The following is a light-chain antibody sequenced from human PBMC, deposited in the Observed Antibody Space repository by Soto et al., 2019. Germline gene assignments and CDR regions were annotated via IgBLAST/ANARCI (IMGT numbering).Light chain of an antibody. CDR1: SSNIGAGYD. Sequence: QSVLTQPPSVSGAPGQRVTISCTGSSSNIGAGYDVYWYQQRPGTATKLLIYGNSNRPSGVPDRFSGSKSGTSASLAITGLRAEDEADYYCQSYDSSLSGLHVVFGGGTKLTVL. J-gene: IGLJ2*01. CDR3: QSYDSSLSGLHVV. CDR2: GNS. V-gene: IGLV1-40*01.